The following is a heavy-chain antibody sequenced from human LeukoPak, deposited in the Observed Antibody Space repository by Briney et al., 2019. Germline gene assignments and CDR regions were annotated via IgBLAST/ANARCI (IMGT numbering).Heavy chain of an antibody. CDR2: ISGRGGST. CDR3: AKDRVAAGTGY. D-gene: IGHD6-13*01. CDR1: GFTFSSYA. Sequence: PGGSLRLSYAASGFTFSSYAMSWVRQAPGKGLEWVSAISGRGGSTYYADSVKGRFTISRDNSKNTLYLQMNSLRAEDTAVYYCAKDRVAAGTGYWGQGTLVTVSS. J-gene: IGHJ4*02. V-gene: IGHV3-23*01.